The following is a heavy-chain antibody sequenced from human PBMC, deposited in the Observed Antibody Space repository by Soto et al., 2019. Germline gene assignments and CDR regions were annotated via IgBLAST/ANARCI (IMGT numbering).Heavy chain of an antibody. J-gene: IGHJ5*02. CDR1: GGSISSGGYY. CDR3: ARHATQQLVLGWFDP. CDR2: IYYSGST. Sequence: SETLSLTCTVSGGSISSGGYYWSWIRQHPGKGLEWIGYIYYSGSTYYNPSLKSRVTISVDTSKNQFSLKLSSVTAADTAVYYCARHATQQLVLGWFDPWGQGTLVTVSS. D-gene: IGHD6-13*01. V-gene: IGHV4-31*03.